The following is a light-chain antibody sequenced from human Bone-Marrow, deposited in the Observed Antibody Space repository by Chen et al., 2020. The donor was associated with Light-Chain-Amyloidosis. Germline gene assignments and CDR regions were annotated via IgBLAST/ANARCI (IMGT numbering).Light chain of an antibody. Sequence: SYVLTQPSSVSVAPGQTVTIACGGNNIGSTSVHWYQQTPGQAPLLVVYDDSNRPSGIPERLSGSNSGNTATLTISRVEAGDEADYSCQVWDRRSVRPVFGGGTELTVL. J-gene: IGLJ3*02. CDR3: QVWDRRSVRPV. CDR1: NIGSTS. CDR2: DDS. V-gene: IGLV3-21*02.